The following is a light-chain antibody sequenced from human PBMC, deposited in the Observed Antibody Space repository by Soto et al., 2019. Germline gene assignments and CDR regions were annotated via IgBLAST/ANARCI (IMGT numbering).Light chain of an antibody. V-gene: IGKV3-11*01. CDR2: GAS. J-gene: IGKJ5*01. CDR3: QQRSNWPPST. Sequence: EVVMTQSPATLSVSPGERATLSCRASQSVSGKLAWYQQKPGQAPRLLIYGASNRATGIPARFSGSGSGTDFTLTISSLEPEDFAVYYCQQRSNWPPSTFGQGTRLEIK. CDR1: QSVSGK.